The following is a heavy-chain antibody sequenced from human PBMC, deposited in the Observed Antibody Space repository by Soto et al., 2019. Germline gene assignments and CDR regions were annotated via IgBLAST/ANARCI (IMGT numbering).Heavy chain of an antibody. Sequence: QVQLQESGPGLVKPSGTLSLTCAASSGSIFTTNWWGWVRQSPGRGLQWIGDIYHSGSPKYNPTLKSRVSISIDKSKDRVFLNLTSVTAADTAVYYCARKPDGATAKVGGGYVFDVWGQGTMVTVSS. V-gene: IGHV4-4*02. D-gene: IGHD1-26*01. CDR2: IYHSGSP. CDR3: ARKPDGATAKVGGGYVFDV. J-gene: IGHJ3*01. CDR1: SGSIFTTNW.